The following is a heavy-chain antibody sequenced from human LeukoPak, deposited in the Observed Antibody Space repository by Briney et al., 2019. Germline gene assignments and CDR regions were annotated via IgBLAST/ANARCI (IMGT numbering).Heavy chain of an antibody. V-gene: IGHV1-3*03. CDR2: INAGNGNT. D-gene: IGHD3-10*01. J-gene: IGHJ4*02. CDR3: ARGVYGSGSYSLDY. Sequence: ASVKVSCKASGYTFTSYFMHWVRQAPGQRLEWMGWINAGNGNTKYSQEFQGRVTITRDTSASTAYMELSSLRSEDMAVYYCARGVYGSGSYSLDYWGQGTLVTVSS. CDR1: GYTFTSYF.